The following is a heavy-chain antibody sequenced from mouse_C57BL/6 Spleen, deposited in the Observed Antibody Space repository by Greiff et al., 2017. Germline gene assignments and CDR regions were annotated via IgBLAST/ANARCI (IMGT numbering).Heavy chain of an antibody. J-gene: IGHJ3*01. D-gene: IGHD2-2*01. Sequence: EVKLVESGGGLVKPGGSLKLSCAASGFTFSGYAMSWVRQTPEKRLEWVATISDGGSYTYYPDNVKGRFTISRDNAKNNLYLQMSHLKSEDTAMYYCARDSGYPFAYWGQGTLVTVSA. CDR1: GFTFSGYA. CDR3: ARDSGYPFAY. V-gene: IGHV5-4*01. CDR2: ISDGGSYT.